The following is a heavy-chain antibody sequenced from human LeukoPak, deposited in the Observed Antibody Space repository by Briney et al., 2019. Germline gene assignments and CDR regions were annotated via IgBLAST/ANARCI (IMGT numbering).Heavy chain of an antibody. V-gene: IGHV3-48*01. Sequence: GGSLRLSCAASGFTFSSYSMNWVRQAPGKGLEWVSYISSSSSTIYYADSVKGRFTISRDNSKNTLYLQMNSLRAEDTAVYYCARVSSSSWWALDYWGQGTLVTVSS. CDR1: GFTFSSYS. CDR3: ARVSSSSWWALDY. CDR2: ISSSSSTI. D-gene: IGHD6-13*01. J-gene: IGHJ4*02.